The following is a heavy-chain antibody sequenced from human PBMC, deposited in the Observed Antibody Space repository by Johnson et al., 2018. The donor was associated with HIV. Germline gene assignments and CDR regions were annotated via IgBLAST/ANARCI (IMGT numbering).Heavy chain of an antibody. Sequence: QVQLVESGGGVVQPGRSMRLSCAASGLNFSDYSMHWVRQAPGKGLEWVAVISYDGSNKYYADSVKGRFTISRDNSRNTLYLQMNSLRAEDTAVYRCAKGLAGAFDIWGQGTMVTVSS. V-gene: IGHV3-30*18. CDR3: AKGLAGAFDI. D-gene: IGHD6-19*01. J-gene: IGHJ3*02. CDR1: GLNFSDYS. CDR2: ISYDGSNK.